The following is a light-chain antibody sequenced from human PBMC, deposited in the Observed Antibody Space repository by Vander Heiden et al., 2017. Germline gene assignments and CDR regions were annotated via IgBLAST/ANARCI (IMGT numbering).Light chain of an antibody. J-gene: IGLJ3*02. Sequence: QSVLTQPPSASGTPGQRVTIPCSGSSSNIGSNTVNWYQQLPGTAPKLLIYSNNQRPSGVPDRFSGSKSGTSASLAISGLQSEDEADYYWAAWDDSLNGPVFGGGTKLTVL. CDR3: AAWDDSLNGPV. CDR1: SSNIGSNT. V-gene: IGLV1-44*01. CDR2: SNN.